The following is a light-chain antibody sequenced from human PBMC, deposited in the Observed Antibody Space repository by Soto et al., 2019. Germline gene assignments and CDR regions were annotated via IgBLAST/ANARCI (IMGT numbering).Light chain of an antibody. J-gene: IGKJ4*01. Sequence: DIVMTQSPLSLPVTPGEAASISCRSSQSLLHKNGNNYFNWYLQKPGQSPQLLIYMGSKRASGVPDRFSGSGSGTYFTLKISRVEAEDAGVYYCQQRSNWSTFGGGTKVDIK. CDR3: QQRSNWST. CDR1: QSLLHKNGNNY. V-gene: IGKV2-28*01. CDR2: MGS.